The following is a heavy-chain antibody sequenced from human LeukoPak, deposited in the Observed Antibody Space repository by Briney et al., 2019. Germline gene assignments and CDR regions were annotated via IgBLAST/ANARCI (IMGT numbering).Heavy chain of an antibody. CDR1: GFTFSSYA. V-gene: IGHV3-23*01. CDR2: ISGRGDST. Sequence: GGSLRLSCAASGFTFSSYAMGWVRQAPGKGLEWVSAISGRGDSTYYADSVKGRFTISRDNSKNTLYLQMNSLRAEDTAVYYCVATVTILDYWGQGTLVTVSS. D-gene: IGHD4-17*01. J-gene: IGHJ4*02. CDR3: VATVTILDY.